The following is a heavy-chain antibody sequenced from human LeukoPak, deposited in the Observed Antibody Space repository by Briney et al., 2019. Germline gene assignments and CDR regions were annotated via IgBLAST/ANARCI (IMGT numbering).Heavy chain of an antibody. CDR3: ATPNSSNFFETLG. D-gene: IGHD6-13*01. J-gene: IGHJ4*02. Sequence: SETPSLTCTVSGGSLRSSTNYWGWVRQPPGKGPEWVGNIFYSGGTYSNPSLSSRVVLSIDMSNNQFSLRLASVTAADTAVYYCATPNSSNFFETLGWGQGTLVTVSS. CDR2: IFYSGGT. CDR1: GGSLRSSTNY. V-gene: IGHV4-39*01.